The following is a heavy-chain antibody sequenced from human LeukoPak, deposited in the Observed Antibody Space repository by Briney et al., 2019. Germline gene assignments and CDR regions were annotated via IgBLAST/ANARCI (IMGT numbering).Heavy chain of an antibody. Sequence: ASVKVSCTASGYTFTRYAINWLRQAPGQGLEWMGWINMYTANPAYAQGFTERFVFSLDTSVTTAYLQISNLKTEDTAVYYCARHDNDDDFDYWGQGTLVTVSS. CDR3: ARHDNDDDFDY. V-gene: IGHV7-4-1*02. J-gene: IGHJ4*02. D-gene: IGHD3-16*01. CDR2: INMYTANP. CDR1: GYTFTRYA.